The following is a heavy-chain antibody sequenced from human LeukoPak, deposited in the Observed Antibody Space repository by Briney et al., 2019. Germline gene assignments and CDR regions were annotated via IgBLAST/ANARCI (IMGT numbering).Heavy chain of an antibody. D-gene: IGHD6-19*01. V-gene: IGHV1-8*01. Sequence: ASVKVSCKASGYTFTSYDINWVRQATGQGLEWMGWMNPNSGNTGYAQKFQGRVTMTRNTSISTAYMELSSLRSEDTAVYYCARRGAVAGTNVYWGQGTLVTVSS. CDR3: ARRGAVAGTNVY. J-gene: IGHJ4*02. CDR1: GYTFTSYD. CDR2: MNPNSGNT.